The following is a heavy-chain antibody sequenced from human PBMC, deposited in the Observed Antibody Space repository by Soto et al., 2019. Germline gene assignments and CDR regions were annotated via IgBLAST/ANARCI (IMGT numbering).Heavy chain of an antibody. CDR1: GFTFSSYA. Sequence: QVQLVESGGGVVQPGRSLRLSCAASGFTFSSYAMHWVRQAPGKGLEWVAVISYDGSNKYYADSVKGRFTISRDNSKNTLDLQMSSLRAEDTAVYYCAREGIAAAVKRHAFDIWGQGTMVTVSS. J-gene: IGHJ3*02. V-gene: IGHV3-30-3*01. CDR3: AREGIAAAVKRHAFDI. D-gene: IGHD6-13*01. CDR2: ISYDGSNK.